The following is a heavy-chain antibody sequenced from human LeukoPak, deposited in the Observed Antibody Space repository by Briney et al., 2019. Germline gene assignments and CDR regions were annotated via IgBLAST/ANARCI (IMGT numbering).Heavy chain of an antibody. D-gene: IGHD3-3*01. J-gene: IGHJ4*02. CDR2: ISSSSSYI. Sequence: PGGSLRLSCAASGFTFSSYSMNWARQAPGKGLEWVSSISSSSSYIYYADSVKGRFTISRDNAKNSLYLQMNSLRAEDTAVYYCARDTYYDFWSGPGIGDYWGQGTLVTVSS. CDR3: ARDTYYDFWSGPGIGDY. CDR1: GFTFSSYS. V-gene: IGHV3-21*01.